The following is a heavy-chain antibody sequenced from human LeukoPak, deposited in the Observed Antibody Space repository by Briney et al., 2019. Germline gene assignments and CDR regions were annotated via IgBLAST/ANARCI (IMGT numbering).Heavy chain of an antibody. D-gene: IGHD2-21*02. CDR3: ARRWIVVVTAIPNWFDP. CDR1: GGSISSSSYY. V-gene: IGHV4-39*07. CDR2: INHSGST. Sequence: KPSETLSLTCTVSGGSISSSSYYWGWIRQPPGKGLEWIGEINHSGSTNYNPSLKSRVTISVDTSKNQFSLKLSSVTAADTAVYYCARRWIVVVTAIPNWFDPWGQGTLVTVSS. J-gene: IGHJ5*02.